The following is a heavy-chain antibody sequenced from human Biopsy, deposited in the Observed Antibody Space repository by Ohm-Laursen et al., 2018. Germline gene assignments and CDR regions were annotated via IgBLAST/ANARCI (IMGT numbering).Heavy chain of an antibody. D-gene: IGHD2-21*01. V-gene: IGHV3-48*04. CDR1: GFTFSRYW. J-gene: IGHJ6*02. CDR2: ITGSSSTI. Sequence: SLRLSCAASGFTFSRYWIHWVRQAPGKGLEWTSYITGSSSTIYYADSVKGRFTISRDNAKNSLYLQMNSLRAEDTAVYYCTRLAYYYYYGMDVWGQGTTVTVSS. CDR3: TRLAYYYYYGMDV.